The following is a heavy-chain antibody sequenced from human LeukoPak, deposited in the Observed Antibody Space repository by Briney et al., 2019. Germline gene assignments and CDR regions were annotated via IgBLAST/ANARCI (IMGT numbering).Heavy chain of an antibody. D-gene: IGHD6-13*01. V-gene: IGHV3-30-3*01. CDR1: GFTFSSYA. Sequence: GGSLRLSCAASGFTFSSYAMHWVRQAPGKGLEWVAVISYDGSNKYYADSVKGRFTISRDNSKNTLYLQMNSLRAEDTAVYCCARDREQQLVFEFWYWGQGTPVTVSS. CDR2: ISYDGSNK. CDR3: ARDREQQLVFEFWY. J-gene: IGHJ4*02.